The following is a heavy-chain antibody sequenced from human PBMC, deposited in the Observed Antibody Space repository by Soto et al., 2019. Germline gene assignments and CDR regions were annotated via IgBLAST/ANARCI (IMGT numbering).Heavy chain of an antibody. V-gene: IGHV3-48*01. Sequence: EVQLVASGGGLLQPGGSLRLSCVASGFTFSYYGMNWVRQAPGKGLEWVSYISSSSSTMSYADSVKGRLTISRDNARNSLYLQMNSLRAEDTAVYYCARGGAARPDYWGQGTLVTVSS. CDR1: GFTFSYYG. J-gene: IGHJ4*02. CDR2: ISSSSSTM. CDR3: ARGGAARPDY.